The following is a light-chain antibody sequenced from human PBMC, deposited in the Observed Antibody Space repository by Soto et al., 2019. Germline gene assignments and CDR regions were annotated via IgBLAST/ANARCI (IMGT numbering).Light chain of an antibody. J-gene: IGKJ4*02. V-gene: IGKV3-11*01. CDR2: AAS. CDR1: QSVSSY. CDR3: QQRRDWPLT. Sequence: EIVLTQSPATLSLSPGERATLSCRASQSVSSYLAWYQQKPGQAPRLLIYAASHRATGIPARFSGSGSGTVFTLTISSPEPEDFAVYSCQQRRDWPLTFGGGTKLEIK.